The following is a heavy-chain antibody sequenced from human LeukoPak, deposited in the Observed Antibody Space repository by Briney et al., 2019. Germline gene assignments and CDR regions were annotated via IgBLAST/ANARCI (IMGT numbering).Heavy chain of an antibody. V-gene: IGHV3-74*01. D-gene: IGHD2-15*01. Sequence: PGGSLRLSCAASGFTFSSYWMHWVRQAPGKGLVWVSRINSDGTFTSYADSVKGRFTISRDNAKNTLYLQMNSLRAEDTAVYYCARDNAYCSRPARVGYGGRGTLATVSS. CDR3: ARDNAYCSRPARVGY. CDR1: GFTFSSYW. CDR2: INSDGTFT. J-gene: IGHJ4*02.